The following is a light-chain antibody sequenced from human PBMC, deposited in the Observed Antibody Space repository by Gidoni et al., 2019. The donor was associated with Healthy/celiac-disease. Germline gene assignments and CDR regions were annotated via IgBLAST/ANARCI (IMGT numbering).Light chain of an antibody. J-gene: IGKJ3*01. Sequence: DIVITPSPDSLAVSLGERATINCKSSQSVFYNSNNKNYLAWYQQKPGQPPKLLIYWASTRESGVPDRFSGSGSGTDFTLTISSLQAEDVAVYYCQQYYSTPFTFGPGTKLDIK. V-gene: IGKV4-1*01. CDR3: QQYYSTPFT. CDR1: QSVFYNSNNKNY. CDR2: WAS.